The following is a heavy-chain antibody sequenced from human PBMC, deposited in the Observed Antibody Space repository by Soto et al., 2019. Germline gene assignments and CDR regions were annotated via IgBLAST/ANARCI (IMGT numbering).Heavy chain of an antibody. CDR2: IYYSGST. D-gene: IGHD1-26*01. CDR3: ARISRSWGFVNDFDY. V-gene: IGHV4-61*01. Sequence: PFEPMSLPYTVPGGSVRNVSYHRSWIRQPPGKGLECIRYIYYSGSTNYNPSLKSRVTIPVDTSKNQFSLKLSSVTAADTAVYYCARISRSWGFVNDFDYWGQGTLVTVSS. CDR1: GGSVRNVSYH. J-gene: IGHJ4*02.